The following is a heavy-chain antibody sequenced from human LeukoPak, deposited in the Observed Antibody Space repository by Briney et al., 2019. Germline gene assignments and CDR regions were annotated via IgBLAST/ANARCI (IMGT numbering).Heavy chain of an antibody. J-gene: IGHJ3*02. V-gene: IGHV5-51*01. CDR1: GYSFTSYW. Sequence: GESLKISCKGSGYSFTSYWIGWVRQMPGKGLEWMGTIYPGDSDTRYSPSFQGQVTISADKSISTAYLQWSSLKASDTAMYYCARPMEEVPDAFDIWGQGTMVTVSS. CDR3: ARPMEEVPDAFDI. D-gene: IGHD2-8*01. CDR2: IYPGDSDT.